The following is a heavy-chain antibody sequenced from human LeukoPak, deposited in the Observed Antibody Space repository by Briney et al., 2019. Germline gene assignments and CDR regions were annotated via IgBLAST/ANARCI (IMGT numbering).Heavy chain of an antibody. Sequence: PSETLSLTCTVSGGSISSSSYYWGWICQPPGKGLEWIGSIYYSGSTYYNPSLKSRVTISVDTSKNQFSLKLSSVTAADTAVYYCARPSGYSYGYGIDYWGQGTLVTVSS. D-gene: IGHD5-18*01. CDR1: GGSISSSSYY. CDR2: IYYSGST. J-gene: IGHJ4*02. V-gene: IGHV4-39*01. CDR3: ARPSGYSYGYGIDY.